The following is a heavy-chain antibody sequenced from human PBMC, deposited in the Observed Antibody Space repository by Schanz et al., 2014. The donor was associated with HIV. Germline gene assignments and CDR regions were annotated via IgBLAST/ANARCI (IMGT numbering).Heavy chain of an antibody. D-gene: IGHD3-16*01. CDR3: AKDGGSRGRRRGMDV. CDR2: ISYDGINK. V-gene: IGHV3-30*18. Sequence: QMHLVESGGGVVQPGGSLRLSCAASGFSFSTYGIHWVRQAPGKGLEWVTLISYDGINKYYADSVKGRFTISRDNSKNTLYLQINSLRIDDTAVYYCAKDGGSRGRRRGMDVWGQGTTVTVSS. CDR1: GFSFSTYG. J-gene: IGHJ6*02.